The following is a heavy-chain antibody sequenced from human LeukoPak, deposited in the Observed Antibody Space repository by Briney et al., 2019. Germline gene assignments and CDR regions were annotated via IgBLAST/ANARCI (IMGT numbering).Heavy chain of an antibody. CDR3: ARAPLRFLEWLWFDY. V-gene: IGHV1-2*02. CDR1: GYTFTGYY. J-gene: IGHJ4*02. D-gene: IGHD3-3*01. CDR2: INPNSGGT. Sequence: ASVKVSCKASGYTFTGYYMHWVRQAPGQGLEWMGWINPNSGGTNYAQKFQGRVTMTRDTSISTAYMELSRLRSDDTAVYYCARAPLRFLEWLWFDYWGQGTLVTVSS.